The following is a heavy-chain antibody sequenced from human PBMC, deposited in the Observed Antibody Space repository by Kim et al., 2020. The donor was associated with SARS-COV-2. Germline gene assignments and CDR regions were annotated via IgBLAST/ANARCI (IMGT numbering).Heavy chain of an antibody. CDR1: GFTFSSYS. D-gene: IGHD6-13*01. CDR3: ARVDGSSWPPYAAFDI. CDR2: ISSSSSYI. J-gene: IGHJ3*02. V-gene: IGHV3-21*01. Sequence: GGSLRLSCAASGFTFSSYSMNWVRQAPGKGLEWVSSISSSSSYIYYADSVKGRFTIARDNAKNSLYLQMNSLRAEDTAVYYCARVDGSSWPPYAAFDISGQGTMVTVSS.